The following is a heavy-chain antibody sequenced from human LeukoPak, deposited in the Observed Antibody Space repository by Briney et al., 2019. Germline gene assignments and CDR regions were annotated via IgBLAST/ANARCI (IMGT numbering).Heavy chain of an antibody. CDR2: ISSSGSTI. J-gene: IGHJ4*02. CDR3: ARESDGYDKSKYLDY. Sequence: GGSLRLSCAASGFTFSDYYMSWIRQAPGKGLEWVSYISSSGSTIYYADSVKGRFTISRDNAKNSLYLQMNSLRAEDTAVYYCARESDGYDKSKYLDYWGQGTLVTVSS. CDR1: GFTFSDYY. V-gene: IGHV3-11*01. D-gene: IGHD5-12*01.